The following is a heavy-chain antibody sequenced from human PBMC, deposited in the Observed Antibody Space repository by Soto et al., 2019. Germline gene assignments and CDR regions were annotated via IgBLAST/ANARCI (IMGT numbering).Heavy chain of an antibody. CDR3: ARSLWFGDDPTHYYYYYYMDV. J-gene: IGHJ6*03. Sequence: ASVKVSCKASGGTFSSYTISWVRQAPGQGLEWMGRIIPILGIANYAQKFQGRVTITADKSTSTAYMELSSLRSEDTAVYYCARSLWFGDDPTHYYYYYYMDVWGKGTTVTVSS. D-gene: IGHD3-10*01. V-gene: IGHV1-69*02. CDR1: GGTFSSYT. CDR2: IIPILGIA.